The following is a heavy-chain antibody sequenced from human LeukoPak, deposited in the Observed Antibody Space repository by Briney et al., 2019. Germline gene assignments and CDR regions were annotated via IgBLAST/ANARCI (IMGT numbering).Heavy chain of an antibody. CDR1: GGSFSGYY. J-gene: IGHJ6*02. V-gene: IGHV4-34*01. Sequence: SETLSLTCAVYGGSFSGYYWSWIRQPPGKGLEWIGEINHSGSTNYNSSLKSRVTISVDTSKNQFSLKLSSVTAADTAVYYCARGSPYYYYGMDVWGQGTTVTVSS. CDR2: INHSGST. CDR3: ARGSPYYYYGMDV.